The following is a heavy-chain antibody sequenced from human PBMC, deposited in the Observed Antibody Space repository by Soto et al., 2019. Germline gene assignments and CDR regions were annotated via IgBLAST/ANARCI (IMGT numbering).Heavy chain of an antibody. D-gene: IGHD6-19*01. J-gene: IGHJ4*01. V-gene: IGHV4-38-2*02. CDR2: IYHGGTT. CDR3: ARANVLVVAGSKFEY. Sequence: STTXSLTWTVSVCCIISGSCGWCIRQPPGKVPEWIASIYHGGTTFYNPSLKSRITISVDTSHNQFSLNLRSVTAADTAVYYCARANVLVVAGSKFEYWGHGTLLKVYS. CDR1: VCCIISGSC.